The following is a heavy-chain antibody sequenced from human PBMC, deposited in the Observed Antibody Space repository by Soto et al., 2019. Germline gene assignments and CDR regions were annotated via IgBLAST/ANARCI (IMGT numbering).Heavy chain of an antibody. CDR2: ISYDGSNK. V-gene: IGHV3-30-3*01. J-gene: IGHJ4*02. Sequence: GGSLRLSCAASGFTFSSYAMHWVRQAPGKGLEWVAVISYDGSNKYYADSVKGRFTISRDNSKNTLYLQMNSLRAEDTAVYYCARDRLGGLMGYERHFDYWGQGTLVTVSS. CDR1: GFTFSSYA. CDR3: ARDRLGGLMGYERHFDY. D-gene: IGHD5-12*01.